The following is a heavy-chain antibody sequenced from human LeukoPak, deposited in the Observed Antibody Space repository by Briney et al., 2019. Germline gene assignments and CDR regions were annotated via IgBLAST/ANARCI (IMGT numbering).Heavy chain of an antibody. CDR2: IWYDGSNK. Sequence: RPGGSLRLSCAASGFTFSSYGMHWVRQAPGKGLEWEAVIWYDGSNKYYADSVKGRFTISRDNSKNTLYLQMNSLRAEDAALYYCAKDLPYYYDSSGYTFDYWGQGTLVTVSS. CDR3: AKDLPYYYDSSGYTFDY. J-gene: IGHJ4*02. CDR1: GFTFSSYG. V-gene: IGHV3-30*02. D-gene: IGHD3-22*01.